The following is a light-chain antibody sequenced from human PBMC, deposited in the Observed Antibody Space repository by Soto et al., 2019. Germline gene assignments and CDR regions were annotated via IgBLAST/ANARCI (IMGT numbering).Light chain of an antibody. CDR1: TGAVASDDY. Sequence: QAVVTQEPSLTVSPGETVTLTCGSSTGAVASDDYPYWFQQKPGQAPRTLIYDTNNKHSWTPARFSGSLLGGKAALTLSGAQPEDEADYYCLLFYTGGRPVFGGGTKLTVL. CDR3: LLFYTGGRPV. V-gene: IGLV7-46*01. CDR2: DTN. J-gene: IGLJ7*01.